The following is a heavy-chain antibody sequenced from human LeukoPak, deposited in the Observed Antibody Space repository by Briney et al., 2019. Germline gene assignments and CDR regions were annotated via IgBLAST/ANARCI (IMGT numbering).Heavy chain of an antibody. CDR2: INHSGST. CDR3: ARGLYCSSTSCYLHRWFDP. Sequence: SETLSLTCAVSGGSFSGYYWSWIRQPPGKGLEWIGEINHSGSTNYNPSLKSRVTISVDTSKNQFSLKLSSVTAADTAVYYCARGLYCSSTSCYLHRWFDPWGQGTLVTVSS. J-gene: IGHJ5*02. V-gene: IGHV4-34*01. D-gene: IGHD2-2*01. CDR1: GGSFSGYY.